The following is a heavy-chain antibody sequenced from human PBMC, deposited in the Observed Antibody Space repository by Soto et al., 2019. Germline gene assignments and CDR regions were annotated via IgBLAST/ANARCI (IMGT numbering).Heavy chain of an antibody. V-gene: IGHV3-23*01. J-gene: IGHJ6*02. Sequence: PGGSLRLSCAASGFTFSSYAMSWVRQAPGKGLEWVSAISGSGGSTYYADSVKGRFTISRDNSKNTLYLQMNSLRAEDTAVYYCAKTPITVTTDYYYGMDAWGQGTTVTVSS. D-gene: IGHD4-17*01. CDR2: ISGSGGST. CDR1: GFTFSSYA. CDR3: AKTPITVTTDYYYGMDA.